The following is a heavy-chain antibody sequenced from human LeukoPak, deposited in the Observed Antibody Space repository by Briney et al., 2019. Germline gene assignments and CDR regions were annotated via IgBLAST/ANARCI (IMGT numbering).Heavy chain of an antibody. J-gene: IGHJ4*02. CDR3: AKDNDYYDSSGYYLGGQFDY. CDR1: GFTFSSYA. V-gene: IGHV3-23*01. CDR2: ISGSGGST. Sequence: GGSLRLSCAASGFTFSSYAMSWVRQAPGKGLEWVSAISGSGGSTYYADSVKGRFTISRDNSKNTPYLQMNSLRAEDTAVYYCAKDNDYYDSSGYYLGGQFDYWGQGTLVTVSS. D-gene: IGHD3-22*01.